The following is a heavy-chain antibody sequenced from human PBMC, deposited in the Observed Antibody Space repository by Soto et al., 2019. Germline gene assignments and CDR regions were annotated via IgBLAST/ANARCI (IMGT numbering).Heavy chain of an antibody. Sequence: QLQLHMSGSGLVKPSQTLSLTCTVSGASITYGTYSWSWIRQTPGKGLEWIGYINHLETTFYNPSFESRLTLSIDRTKNQFSLNLKSMSAADRAVYFCARGCGFDSFDYWGQGSLVTVSS. CDR1: GASITYGTYS. V-gene: IGHV4-30-2*01. CDR2: INHLETT. CDR3: ARGCGFDSFDY. J-gene: IGHJ4*02. D-gene: IGHD3-10*01.